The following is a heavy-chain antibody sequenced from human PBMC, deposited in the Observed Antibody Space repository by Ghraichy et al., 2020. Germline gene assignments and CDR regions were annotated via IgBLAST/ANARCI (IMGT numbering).Heavy chain of an antibody. CDR1: GGSFSGYY. CDR2: INHSGST. CDR3: ARGRNSYGQRHYYYGMDV. D-gene: IGHD5-18*01. V-gene: IGHV4-34*01. J-gene: IGHJ6*02. Sequence: SQTLSLTCAVYGGSFSGYYWSWIRQPPGKGLEWIGEINHSGSTNYNPSLKSRVTISVDTSKNQFSLKLSSVTAADTAVYYCARGRNSYGQRHYYYGMDVWGQGTTVTVSS.